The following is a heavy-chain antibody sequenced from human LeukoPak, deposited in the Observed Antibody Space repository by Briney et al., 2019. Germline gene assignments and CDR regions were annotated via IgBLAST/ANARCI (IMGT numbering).Heavy chain of an antibody. CDR2: IAITGNT. CDR1: GFIFSSGD. Sequence: GGSLRLSCAASGFIFSSGDMHWVRQATGKGLEWVSSIAITGNTYYSGSVKGRFTISRENAKNSLYLQMNSLRAGDTAVYYCARGLTGGLDSWSQGTLVTVSS. D-gene: IGHD1-26*01. J-gene: IGHJ5*01. V-gene: IGHV3-13*04. CDR3: ARGLTGGLDS.